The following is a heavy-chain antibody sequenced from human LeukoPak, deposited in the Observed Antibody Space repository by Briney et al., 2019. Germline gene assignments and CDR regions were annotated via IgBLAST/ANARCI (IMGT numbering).Heavy chain of an antibody. V-gene: IGHV1-18*01. Sequence: ASVKVSCKASGGTFNSYAISWVRQAPGQGLEWMGWISAYNGNTNFAQKLQGRITMTTDTSTSTAYMELRSLRSDDTAVYYCVRSGYCYGGTCHSGAFDIWGQGTVVTVSS. CDR3: VRSGYCYGGTCHSGAFDI. CDR2: ISAYNGNT. J-gene: IGHJ3*02. D-gene: IGHD2-15*01. CDR1: GGTFNSYA.